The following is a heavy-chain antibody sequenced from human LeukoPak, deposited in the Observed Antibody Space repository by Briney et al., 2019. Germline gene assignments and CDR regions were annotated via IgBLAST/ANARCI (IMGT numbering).Heavy chain of an antibody. J-gene: IGHJ3*02. CDR3: ERDPELRVAMDAFDI. Sequence: GWSLRLSCAASVFTFSSYSMNWVRQAPGKGLEWVSYISSTSITIYYANSVKGRFTISRDNAKNSLYLQMNSLRAEHTVVYYCERDPELRVAMDAFDIWGQGTMVTVSS. V-gene: IGHV3-48*01. CDR1: VFTFSSYS. CDR2: ISSTSITI. D-gene: IGHD5-12*01.